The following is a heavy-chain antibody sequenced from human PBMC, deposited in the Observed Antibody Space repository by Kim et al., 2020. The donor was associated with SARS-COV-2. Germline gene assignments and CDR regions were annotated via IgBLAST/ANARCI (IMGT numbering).Heavy chain of an antibody. CDR2: VQSGGDT. CDR1: GFSVSSNY. CDR3: ARADAYPFDSSGYSDVFDV. J-gene: IGHJ3*01. Sequence: GGSLRLSCAASGFSVSSNYMNWVRQAPGKGLEWVSVVQSGGDTHYADSVRGRFTISRDKSKNTLYLQLNTLRVEDTAMYYCARADAYPFDSSGYSDVFDV. D-gene: IGHD3-22*01. V-gene: IGHV3-53*01.